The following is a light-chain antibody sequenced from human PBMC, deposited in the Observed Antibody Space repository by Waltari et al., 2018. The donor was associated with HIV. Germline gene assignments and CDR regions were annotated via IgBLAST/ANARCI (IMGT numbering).Light chain of an antibody. Sequence: QSVLTQPTSVSGSPGQSLTISCTGTTSDVGGYGSVPWYQHHPGQAPNLLIYEVTHRPSGISSRFSGSKSGNTASMTISGLQAEDEADYYCSSYTATTAILFGGGTKVTVL. CDR2: EVT. CDR3: SSYTATTAIL. J-gene: IGLJ3*02. V-gene: IGLV2-14*01. CDR1: TSDVGGYGS.